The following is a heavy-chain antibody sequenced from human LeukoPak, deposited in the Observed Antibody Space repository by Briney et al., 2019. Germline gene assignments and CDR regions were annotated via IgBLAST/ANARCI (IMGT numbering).Heavy chain of an antibody. CDR3: AKSSGSYDEIDY. Sequence: GGSLRLSCAASGFTFSSYSMNWVRQAPGKGLEWVSSISSSSSYIYYADSVKGRFTISRDNAKNTLYLQMNSLRAEDTAVYYCAKSSGSYDEIDYWGQGTLVTVSS. D-gene: IGHD1-26*01. J-gene: IGHJ4*02. CDR1: GFTFSSYS. CDR2: ISSSSSYI. V-gene: IGHV3-21*01.